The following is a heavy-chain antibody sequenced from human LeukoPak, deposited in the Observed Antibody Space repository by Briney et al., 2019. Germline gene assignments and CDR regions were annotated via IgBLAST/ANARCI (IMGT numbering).Heavy chain of an antibody. J-gene: IGHJ5*02. V-gene: IGHV4-59*02. CDR3: ARSVAMVYANFDP. Sequence: SETLSLTCTVSGGSVSDYYWSWIRQSPGKGLEWIGYIYYTETSYNPSLKSRVTISADTSKNQFSLKLSSVTAADTAVYYCARSVAMVYANFDPWGQGTLVTVSS. CDR2: IYYTET. D-gene: IGHD2-8*01. CDR1: GGSVSDYY.